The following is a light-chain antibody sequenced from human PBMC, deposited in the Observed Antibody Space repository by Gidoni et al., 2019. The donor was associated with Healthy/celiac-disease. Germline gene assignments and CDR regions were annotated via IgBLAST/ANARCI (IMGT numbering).Light chain of an antibody. CDR2: DAS. V-gene: IGKV3-11*01. CDR3: QQRSNWPPST. J-gene: IGKJ1*01. Sequence: EIVLTQSPATLSLSPGERATLSCRASQSVSSYLAWYQQKPGQAPRLLIYDASNRATGIPAMFSGSGSGTDFTLTISSLEPEDFAVYYCQQRSNWPPSTFGQGTKVEIK. CDR1: QSVSSY.